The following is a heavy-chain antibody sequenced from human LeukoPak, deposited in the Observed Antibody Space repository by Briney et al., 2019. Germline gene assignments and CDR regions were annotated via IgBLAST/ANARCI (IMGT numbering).Heavy chain of an antibody. Sequence: GSLRLSCAASGFTISSYWMNWVRQAPGKGLEWVANIKQDGSEKYYVDSVKGRFTISRDNAKNSLYLQMNSLRAEDTAMYYCARDSAGNDYWGQGTLVTVSS. CDR3: ARDSAGNDY. J-gene: IGHJ4*02. D-gene: IGHD6-13*01. CDR2: IKQDGSEK. V-gene: IGHV3-7*01. CDR1: GFTISSYW.